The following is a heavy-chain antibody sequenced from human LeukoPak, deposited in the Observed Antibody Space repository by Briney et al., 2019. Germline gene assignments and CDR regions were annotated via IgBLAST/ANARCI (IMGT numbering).Heavy chain of an antibody. CDR3: AKDKGREGDY. D-gene: IGHD1-26*01. J-gene: IGHJ4*02. CDR2: ISSDGSDK. Sequence: GGSLRLSCAASGFSFSNYCMHWVRQAPGKGLDWVAVISSDGSDKYYADSVKGRFTISRDNSKNTLYLQMNSLRVEDTAVYYCAKDKGREGDYWGQGNLVTVSS. CDR1: GFSFSNYC. V-gene: IGHV3-30*18.